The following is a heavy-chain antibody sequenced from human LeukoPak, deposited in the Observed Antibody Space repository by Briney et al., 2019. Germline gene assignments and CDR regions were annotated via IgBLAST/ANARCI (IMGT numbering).Heavy chain of an antibody. CDR1: GGSISSSSYN. CDR2: IYYSEST. CDR3: ARQWAYDSSGYYDAFDI. V-gene: IGHV4-39*01. J-gene: IGHJ3*02. Sequence: PSETLSLTCSVSGGSISSSSYNWGWIRQPPGKGLEWIGSIYYSESTHCNPSPKSRVTISVDTSKNQFSLKLSSVTAADTAVYYCARQWAYDSSGYYDAFDIWGQGTMVTVSS. D-gene: IGHD3-22*01.